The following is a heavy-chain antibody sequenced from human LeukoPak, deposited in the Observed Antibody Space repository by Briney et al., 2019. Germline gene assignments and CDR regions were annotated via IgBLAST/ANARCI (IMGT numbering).Heavy chain of an antibody. V-gene: IGHV3-23*01. Sequence: GGSLRLSCAVSGLTRSNYGMSWVRQAPGKGLEWVAGISGSGGSTNYADSVKGRFTISRDNPKNTLYLQMNILRAEDTAVYFCAKRGVVIRVILVGFHKEAYYFDSWGQGALVTVSS. CDR1: GLTRSNYG. CDR2: ISGSGGST. CDR3: AKRGVVIRVILVGFHKEAYYFDS. D-gene: IGHD3-22*01. J-gene: IGHJ4*02.